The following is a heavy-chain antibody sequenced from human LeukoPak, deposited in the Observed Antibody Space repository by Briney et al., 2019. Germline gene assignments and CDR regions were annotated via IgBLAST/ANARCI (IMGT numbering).Heavy chain of an antibody. Sequence: PSETLSLTCTVSGYSISSGYYWGWIRQPPGKGLEYIGSIHHSGSPYYNPSLKSRVTMSIDTSKNQFSLKLSSVTAADTAVYYCARYGHFFDQWGQGSLVAVSS. D-gene: IGHD3-3*02. CDR1: GYSISSGYY. CDR2: IHHSGSP. CDR3: ARYGHFFDQ. J-gene: IGHJ4*02. V-gene: IGHV4-38-2*02.